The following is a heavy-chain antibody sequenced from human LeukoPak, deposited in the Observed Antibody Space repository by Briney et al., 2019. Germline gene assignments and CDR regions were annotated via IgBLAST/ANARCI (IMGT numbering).Heavy chain of an antibody. CDR2: IIPIFGTA. J-gene: IGHJ4*02. CDR1: GGTFSSYA. CDR3: AREASYGDYKGDYFDY. V-gene: IGHV1-69*13. Sequence: GASVNVSFTASGGTFSSYAISWVRQAPGQGLEWMGGIIPIFGTANYAQKFQGRVTITADESTSTAYMELSSLRSEDTAVYYCAREASYGDYKGDYFDYWGQGTLVTVSS. D-gene: IGHD4-17*01.